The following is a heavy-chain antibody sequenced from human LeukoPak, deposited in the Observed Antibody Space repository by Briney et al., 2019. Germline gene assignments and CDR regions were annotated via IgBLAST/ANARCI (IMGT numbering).Heavy chain of an antibody. CDR3: ARDRQTTYYYDSSGYYDAFDI. V-gene: IGHV3-30*04. J-gene: IGHJ3*02. Sequence: SGGSLRLSCAASGFTFSSYAMHWVRQAPGKGLEWVAVISYDGSNKYYADSVKGRFTISRDNSKNTLYLQMNSLRAEDTAVYYCARDRQTTYYYDSSGYYDAFDIWGQGTMVTVSS. CDR2: ISYDGSNK. CDR1: GFTFSSYA. D-gene: IGHD3-22*01.